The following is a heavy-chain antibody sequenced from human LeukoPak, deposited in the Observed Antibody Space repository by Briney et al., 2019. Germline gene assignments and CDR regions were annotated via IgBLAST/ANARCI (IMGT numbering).Heavy chain of an antibody. Sequence: GGSLRLSCAASDFSFITYAMSWVRQAPGKGLEWVSTISGGGDATYYADSVKGRFTISRDDAKNSLYLQMNSLRAEDTAVYFCARDKGGMVPLDHWGQGTLVTVSS. J-gene: IGHJ4*02. D-gene: IGHD3-10*01. CDR2: ISGGGDAT. CDR3: ARDKGGMVPLDH. CDR1: DFSFITYA. V-gene: IGHV3-23*01.